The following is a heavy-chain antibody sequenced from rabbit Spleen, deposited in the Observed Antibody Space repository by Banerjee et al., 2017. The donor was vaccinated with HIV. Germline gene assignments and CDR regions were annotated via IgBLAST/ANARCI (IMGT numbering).Heavy chain of an antibody. CDR3: ARDVDTIYFRFSL. CDR2: IYISGGST. J-gene: IGHJ4*01. Sequence: QSLEESGGDLVKPGASLTLTGTASGFDLSSYYYICWVRQAPGKGLEWIACIYISGGSTYYASWAKGRFTISETSSTTVTLQMTSLTAADTATYFCARDVDTIYFRFSLWGQGTLVTVS. CDR1: GFDLSSYYY. D-gene: IGHD1-1*01. V-gene: IGHV1S40*01.